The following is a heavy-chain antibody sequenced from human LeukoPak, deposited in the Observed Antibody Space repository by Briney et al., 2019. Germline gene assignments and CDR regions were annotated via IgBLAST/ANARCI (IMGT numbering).Heavy chain of an antibody. Sequence: SLRLSCAASGFTFDDYAMHWVRQAPGKGLEWVSGISWNSGSIGYADSVKGRFTISRDNAKNSLYLQMNSLRAEDTALYYCAKDLTRTYYYGSGVDYWGQGTLDTVSS. D-gene: IGHD3-10*01. CDR1: GFTFDDYA. V-gene: IGHV3-9*01. CDR2: ISWNSGSI. CDR3: AKDLTRTYYYGSGVDY. J-gene: IGHJ4*02.